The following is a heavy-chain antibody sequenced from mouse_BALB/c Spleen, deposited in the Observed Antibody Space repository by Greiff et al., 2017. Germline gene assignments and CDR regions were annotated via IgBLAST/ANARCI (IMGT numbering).Heavy chain of an antibody. CDR1: GFAFSSYD. CDR3: ARHEDGYPFAY. CDR2: ISSGGGST. D-gene: IGHD2-3*01. J-gene: IGHJ3*01. Sequence: EVQRVESGGGLVKPGGSLKLSCAASGFAFSSYDMSWVRQTPEKRLEWVAYISSGGGSTYYPDTVKGRFTISRDNAKNTLYLQMSSLKSEDTAMYYCARHEDGYPFAYWGQGTLVTVSA. V-gene: IGHV5-12-1*01.